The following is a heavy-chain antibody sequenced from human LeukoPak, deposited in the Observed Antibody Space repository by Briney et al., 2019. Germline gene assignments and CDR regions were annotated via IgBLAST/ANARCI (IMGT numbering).Heavy chain of an antibody. J-gene: IGHJ4*02. CDR3: ARSQAGYSSSWFL. D-gene: IGHD6-13*01. CDR1: GGTFSSYA. V-gene: IGHV1-69*04. CDR2: IIPILGIA. Sequence: ASVKVSCKASGGTFSSYAISWVRQAPGQGLEWMGRIIPILGIANYAQKFQGRVTITADKSTSTAYMELSSLRSEDTAVYYCARSQAGYSSSWFLWGQRTLVTVSS.